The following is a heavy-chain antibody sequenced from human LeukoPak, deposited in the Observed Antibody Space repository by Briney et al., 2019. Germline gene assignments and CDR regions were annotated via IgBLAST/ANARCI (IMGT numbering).Heavy chain of an antibody. Sequence: ASVKVSRKASGYTFTGYYMHWVRQAPGQGLEWMGWINPNSGGTNYAQKFQGRVTMTRDTSISTAYMELSRLRSDDTAVYYCAREPDYYGSGSVIGNWFDPWGQGTLVTVSS. CDR2: INPNSGGT. D-gene: IGHD3-10*01. CDR3: AREPDYYGSGSVIGNWFDP. V-gene: IGHV1-2*02. CDR1: GYTFTGYY. J-gene: IGHJ5*02.